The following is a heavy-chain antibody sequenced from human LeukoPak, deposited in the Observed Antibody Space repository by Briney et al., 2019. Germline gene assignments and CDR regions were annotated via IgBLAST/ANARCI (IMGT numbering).Heavy chain of an antibody. J-gene: IGHJ4*02. V-gene: IGHV3-53*01. CDR1: GFTVSSNY. D-gene: IGHD6-13*01. CDR2: SDGGGNT. CDR3: AKGFGSSWNLDY. Sequence: PGGCLRLSCAASGFTVSSNYMSWVRQAPGKGLQWVSISDGGGNTYYADSVKGRFTISRDNSKNTLYLQMNSLRAEDTAMYSCAKGFGSSWNLDYWGQGTLVTVSS.